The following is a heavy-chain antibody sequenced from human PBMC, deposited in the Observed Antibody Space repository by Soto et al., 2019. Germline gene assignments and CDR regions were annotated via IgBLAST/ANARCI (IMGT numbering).Heavy chain of an antibody. CDR1: GFTFTSSA. D-gene: IGHD3-3*01. J-gene: IGHJ4*02. CDR2: IVVGSGNT. V-gene: IGHV1-58*01. CDR3: AEDRDGVVIISSV. Sequence: SVKVSCKASGFTFTSSAVQWVRQARGQRLEWIGWIVVGSGNTNYAQKFQERVTITRDMSTSTAYMELSSLRSEDTAVYYCAEDRDGVVIISSVWGQGTLVTVSS.